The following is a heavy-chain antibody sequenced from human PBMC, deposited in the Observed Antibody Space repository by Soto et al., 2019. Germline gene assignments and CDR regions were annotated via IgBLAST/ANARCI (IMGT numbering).Heavy chain of an antibody. Sequence: SQTLSLTCAVYGGSFSGYYWSWIRQPPGKGLECIGEINHSGSTNYNPSLKSRVTISVDTSKNQFSLKLSSVTAADTSVYYCARGLQPSVSAFDIWGQGTMVTVSS. CDR3: ARGLQPSVSAFDI. V-gene: IGHV4-34*01. J-gene: IGHJ3*02. CDR1: GGSFSGYY. CDR2: INHSGST.